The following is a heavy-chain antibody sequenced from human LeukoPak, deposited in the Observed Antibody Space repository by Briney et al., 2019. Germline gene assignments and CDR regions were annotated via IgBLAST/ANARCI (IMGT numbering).Heavy chain of an antibody. D-gene: IGHD3-22*01. V-gene: IGHV1-46*01. CDR2: INPSGGST. J-gene: IGHJ4*02. Sequence: GASVKVSCKASGYTFTSYYMHWVRQAPGQGLEWMGIINPSGGSTSYAQKFQGRVTMTRDTSTSTVYMELSSLRSEDTAVYYCARGWGDGITMTHYFDYWGQGTLVTVSS. CDR3: ARGWGDGITMTHYFDY. CDR1: GYTFTSYY.